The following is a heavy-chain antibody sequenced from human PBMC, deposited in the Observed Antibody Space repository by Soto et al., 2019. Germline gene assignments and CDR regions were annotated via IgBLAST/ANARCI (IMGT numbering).Heavy chain of an antibody. J-gene: IGHJ5*02. V-gene: IGHV5-10-1*01. CDR3: ARALYSSSSWFDP. CDR1: YNFTTNW. Sequence: YNFTTNWISWVRQVPGKGLEYVGRIDPKDSYTIYSPSFQGHVTMSVDRSIGAAYLQWSSLQASDTAIYYCARALYSSSSWFDPWGQGTLVTVSS. CDR2: IDPKDSYT. D-gene: IGHD6-6*01.